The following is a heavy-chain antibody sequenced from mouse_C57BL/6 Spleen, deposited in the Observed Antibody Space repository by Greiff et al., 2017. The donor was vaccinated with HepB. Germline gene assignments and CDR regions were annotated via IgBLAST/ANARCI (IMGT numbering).Heavy chain of an antibody. Sequence: EVKVVESGGGLVKPGGSLKLSCAASGFTFSDYGMHWVRQAPEKGLEWVAYISSGSSTIYYADTVKGRFTISRDNAKNTLFLQMTSLRSEDTAMYYCARSYSNHYYAMDYWRQGTSVTVSS. CDR3: ARSYSNHYYAMDY. J-gene: IGHJ4*01. CDR1: GFTFSDYG. V-gene: IGHV5-17*01. D-gene: IGHD2-5*01. CDR2: ISSGSSTI.